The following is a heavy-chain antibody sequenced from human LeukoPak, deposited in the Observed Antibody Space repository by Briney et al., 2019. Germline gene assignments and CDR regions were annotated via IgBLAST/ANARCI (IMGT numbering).Heavy chain of an antibody. CDR1: GFNFSSFV. V-gene: IGHV3-33*06. J-gene: IGHJ4*02. CDR2: IWYDGSNK. D-gene: IGHD3-22*01. Sequence: LAGGSLRLSCAASGFNFSSFVMHWVRQAPGKGLEWVAVIWYDGSNKYYADSVKGRFTISRDNSKNTLYLQMNSLRAEDTAVYYCAKDNSNYYDNTGYWGQGTLVTVSS. CDR3: AKDNSNYYDNTGY.